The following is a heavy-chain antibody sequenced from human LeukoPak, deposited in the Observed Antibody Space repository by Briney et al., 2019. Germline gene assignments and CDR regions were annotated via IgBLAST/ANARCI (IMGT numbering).Heavy chain of an antibody. Sequence: SQTLSLTCAISGDSVSSNSAAWDWIGQSPSRGLEWLGRTYYRSKWYNDYAVSVKSRITINPDTSKNQFSLQLNSVTPEDTAVYYCARGGSITYYYDSSGRYYFDYWGQGTLVTVSS. J-gene: IGHJ4*02. CDR1: GDSVSSNSAA. CDR2: TYYRSKWYN. V-gene: IGHV6-1*01. CDR3: ARGGSITYYYDSSGRYYFDY. D-gene: IGHD3-22*01.